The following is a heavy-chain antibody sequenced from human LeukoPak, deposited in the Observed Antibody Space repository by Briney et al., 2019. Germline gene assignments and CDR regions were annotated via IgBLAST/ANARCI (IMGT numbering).Heavy chain of an antibody. D-gene: IGHD5-24*01. CDR2: IADTGAT. CDR1: GFTFSSYD. V-gene: IGHV3-23*01. CDR3: ARSGYNRFDQ. Sequence: PGGSLRLSCAASGFTFSSYDFHWVRQGSGKGLEWVSGIADTGATYYADSVKGRFTVSRDNSKNTLYLHMNSLRAEDTAVYYCARSGYNRFDQWGQGTLVTVSS. J-gene: IGHJ4*02.